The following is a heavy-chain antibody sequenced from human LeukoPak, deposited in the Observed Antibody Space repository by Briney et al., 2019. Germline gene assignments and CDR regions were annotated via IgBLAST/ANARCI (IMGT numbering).Heavy chain of an antibody. CDR3: AIELSYGDYRPENWFDP. V-gene: IGHV1-18*01. D-gene: IGHD4-17*01. J-gene: IGHJ5*02. CDR1: GYTFTSHG. CDR2: ISAYNSKT. Sequence: ASLNVSRKDSGYTFTSHGISWVRQAPGQGIEWMGWISAYNSKTNYAQTLQGRVTMTTHPSASTAYMELGCQRSDDTGVYYCAIELSYGDYRPENWFDPWSQGPLVTVPS.